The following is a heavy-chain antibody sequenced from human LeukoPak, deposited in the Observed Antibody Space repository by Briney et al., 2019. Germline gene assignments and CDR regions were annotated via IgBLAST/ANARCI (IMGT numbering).Heavy chain of an antibody. CDR2: INPNSGGT. J-gene: IGHJ4*02. V-gene: IGHV1-2*02. CDR1: GYTFTGYY. D-gene: IGHD2-2*01. Sequence: ASVKVSCKASGYTFTGYYMHWVRQAPGQGLEWMGWINPNSGGTNYAQKFQGRVTMTRDTSISTAYMELSRLRSDDTAVYYCARAWGALGYCSSTSCYSLDYWGQGTLVTVSS. CDR3: ARAWGALGYCSSTSCYSLDY.